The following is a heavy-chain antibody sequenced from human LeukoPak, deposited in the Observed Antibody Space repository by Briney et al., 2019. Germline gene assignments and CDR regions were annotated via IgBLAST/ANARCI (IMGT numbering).Heavy chain of an antibody. J-gene: IGHJ4*02. V-gene: IGHV3-23*01. CDR3: AKDLRRAMAQFDY. Sequence: PGGSLRLSCEASGFTFSHYAMHWVRQSPGKGLEWVSAISGSGGSTYYADSVKGRFTISRDNSKNTLYLQMNSLRAEDTAVYYCAKDLRRAMAQFDYWGQGTLVTVSS. CDR2: ISGSGGST. D-gene: IGHD5-18*01. CDR1: GFTFSHYA.